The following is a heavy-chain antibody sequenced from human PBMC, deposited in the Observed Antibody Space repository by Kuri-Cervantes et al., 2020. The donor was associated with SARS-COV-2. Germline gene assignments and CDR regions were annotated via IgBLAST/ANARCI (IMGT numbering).Heavy chain of an antibody. D-gene: IGHD1-26*01. CDR1: GGSISSHY. Sequence: LSLTCTVSGGSISSHYWSWIRQPPGKGLEWVAVISYDGSNKYYADSVKGRFTISRDNSMNTLYLQMNSLRAEDTAVYYCAREIVGGFDYWGQGTLVTVSS. CDR2: ISYDGSNK. V-gene: IGHV3-30*03. J-gene: IGHJ4*02. CDR3: AREIVGGFDY.